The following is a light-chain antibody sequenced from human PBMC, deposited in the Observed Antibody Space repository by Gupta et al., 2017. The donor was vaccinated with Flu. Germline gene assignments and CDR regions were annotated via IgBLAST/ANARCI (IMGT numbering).Light chain of an antibody. CDR2: DVT. J-gene: IGLJ2*01. Sequence: QSALTQPAPVSVSPGQSITISCSGTSSDIGGYDYVSWYQQRPGKAPPLLMYDVTNRPSGVSNRFSCAKSGNTASPTTTGRQADDEADDYYCAHTTGSDLLVIFGGGTKLTVL. CDR3: CAHTTGSDLLVI. CDR1: SSDIGGYDY. V-gene: IGLV2-14*03.